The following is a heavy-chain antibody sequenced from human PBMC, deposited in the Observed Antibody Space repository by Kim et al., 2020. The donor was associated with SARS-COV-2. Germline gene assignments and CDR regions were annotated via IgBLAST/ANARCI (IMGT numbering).Heavy chain of an antibody. CDR2: ISYDGSNK. CDR3: AGGAYSSSWSSDAFDI. D-gene: IGHD6-13*01. CDR1: GFTFSSYG. J-gene: IGHJ3*02. Sequence: GGSLRLSCAASGFTFSSYGMHWVRQAPGKGLEWVAVISYDGSNKYYADSVKGRFTISRDNSKNTLYLQMNSLRAEDTAVYYCAGGAYSSSWSSDAFDIWG. V-gene: IGHV3-30*03.